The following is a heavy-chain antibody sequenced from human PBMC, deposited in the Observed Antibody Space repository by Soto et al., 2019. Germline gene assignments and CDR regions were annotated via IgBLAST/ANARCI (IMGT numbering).Heavy chain of an antibody. CDR2: IWYDGSNK. V-gene: IGHV3-33*01. J-gene: IGHJ6*02. CDR1: GFTFSSYG. CDR3: ARDICISTSCGYYYYGMDV. D-gene: IGHD2-2*01. Sequence: GSLRLSCAASGFTFSSYGMHWVRQAPGKGLEWVAVIWYDGSNKYYADSVKGRFTISRDNSKNTLYLQMNSLRAEDTAVYYCARDICISTSCGYYYYGMDVWGQGTTVTVSS.